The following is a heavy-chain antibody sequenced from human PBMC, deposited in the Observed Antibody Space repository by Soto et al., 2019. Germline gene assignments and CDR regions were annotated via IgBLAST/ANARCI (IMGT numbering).Heavy chain of an antibody. Sequence: ALVKVSCKASGYTCTSYGISWVRQAPGQGLEWMGWISAYNGNTNYAQKLQGRVTMTTDTSTSTAYMELRSLRSDDTAVYYCARDYVPRTYYYWFDPWGQGTLVTVSS. J-gene: IGHJ5*02. V-gene: IGHV1-18*01. CDR3: ARDYVPRTYYYWFDP. D-gene: IGHD1-26*01. CDR2: ISAYNGNT. CDR1: GYTCTSYG.